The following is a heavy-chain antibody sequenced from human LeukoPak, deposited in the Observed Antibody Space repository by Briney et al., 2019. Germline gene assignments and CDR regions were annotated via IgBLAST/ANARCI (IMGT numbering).Heavy chain of an antibody. J-gene: IGHJ5*02. CDR2: INPKSGGT. CDR1: GYTFTGYY. CDR3: ARADYGDSRDEYNWFDP. V-gene: IGHV1-2*02. Sequence: ASVTVSCTASGYTFTGYYMHWVRQAPGQGLEWMGWINPKSGGTKSAQTLQGRVTMTRDTSINTAYRRLRRLRSDNTAVNYCARADYGDSRDEYNWFDPWGQGTLVTVSS. D-gene: IGHD4-17*01.